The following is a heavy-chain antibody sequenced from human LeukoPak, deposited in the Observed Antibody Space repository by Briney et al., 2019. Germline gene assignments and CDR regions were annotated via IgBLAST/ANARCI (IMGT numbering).Heavy chain of an antibody. D-gene: IGHD3-22*01. V-gene: IGHV4-30-2*01. Sequence: PSETLSLTCTVSGGSISSGGYYWSWIRQPPGKGLEWIGYIYHSGSTYYNPSLKSRVTISVDTSKNQFSLKLSSVTAADTAVYYCAREPNYYDSSGYSLNWFDPWGQGTLVTVSS. J-gene: IGHJ5*02. CDR3: AREPNYYDSSGYSLNWFDP. CDR2: IYHSGST. CDR1: GGSISSGGYY.